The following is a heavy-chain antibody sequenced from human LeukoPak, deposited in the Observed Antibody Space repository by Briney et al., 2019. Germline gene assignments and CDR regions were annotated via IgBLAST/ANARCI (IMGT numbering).Heavy chain of an antibody. CDR2: INHSGST. CDR1: GGSFSGYY. CDR3: ASYGGYSYGYRDAFDI. J-gene: IGHJ3*02. Sequence: SETLSLTCAVYGGSFSGYYWSWIRQPPGKGLEWIGEINHSGSTNYNPSLKSRVTISVDTSKNQFSLKLSSVTAADTAVYYCASYGGYSYGYRDAFDIWGQGTMVTVSS. D-gene: IGHD5-18*01. V-gene: IGHV4-34*01.